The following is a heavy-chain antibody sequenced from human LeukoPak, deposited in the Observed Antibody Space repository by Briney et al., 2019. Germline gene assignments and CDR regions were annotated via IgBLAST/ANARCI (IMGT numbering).Heavy chain of an antibody. J-gene: IGHJ4*02. V-gene: IGHV3-15*07. Sequence: GGSLRLSCAASGFTFSQAWMSWVRQAPGKGLEWVGRIKSKTNGGTTDYAAPVKGRFTISRDDSKNTLYLQMNSLKTEDTAMYYCTTDPAVTTDNWGQGTLVTVSS. CDR3: TTDPAVTTDN. CDR2: IKSKTNGGTT. CDR1: GFTFSQAW. D-gene: IGHD4-17*01.